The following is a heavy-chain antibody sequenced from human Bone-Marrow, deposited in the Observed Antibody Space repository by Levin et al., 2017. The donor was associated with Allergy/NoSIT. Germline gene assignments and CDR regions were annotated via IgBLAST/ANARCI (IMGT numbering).Heavy chain of an antibody. CDR2: IMWNSVRM. CDR3: VKDRSSVDNWNYGGPFES. J-gene: IGHJ4*02. CDR1: GFTFNDFA. Sequence: SLKISCEASGFTFNDFAMHWVRQIPGKGLEWVTGIMWNSVRMDYADSVKGRFTISRDNGKKSLYLEMNALRVEDTALYYCVKDRSSVDNWNYGGPFESWGQGTLVTVSS. V-gene: IGHV3-9*01. D-gene: IGHD1-7*01.